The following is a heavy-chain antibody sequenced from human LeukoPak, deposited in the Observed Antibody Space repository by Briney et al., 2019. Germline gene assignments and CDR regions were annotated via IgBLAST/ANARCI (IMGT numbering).Heavy chain of an antibody. V-gene: IGHV1-2*02. D-gene: IGHD2-2*01. CDR3: ARVGYQLLSLDYYYGMDV. J-gene: IGHJ6*02. CDR1: GYTFTGYY. Sequence: ASVKVSCKASGYTFTGYYMHWVRQAPGQGLEWMGWINPNGGGTNYAQKFQGRVTMTRDTSISTAYMELSRLRSDDTAVYYCARVGYQLLSLDYYYGMDVWGQGTTVTVSS. CDR2: INPNGGGT.